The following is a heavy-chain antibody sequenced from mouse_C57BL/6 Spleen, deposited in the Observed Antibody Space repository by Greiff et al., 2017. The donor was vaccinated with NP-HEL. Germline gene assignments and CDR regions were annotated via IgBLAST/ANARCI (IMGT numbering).Heavy chain of an antibody. CDR3: ARPGDYDEGFAY. CDR2: ISSGSSTI. Sequence: EVQVVESGGGLVKPGGSLKLSCAASGFTFSDYGMHWVRQAPEKGLEWVAYISSGSSTIYYADTVKGRFTISRDNAKNTLFLQMTSLRSEDTAMYYCARPGDYDEGFAYWGQGTLVTVSA. V-gene: IGHV5-17*01. D-gene: IGHD2-4*01. J-gene: IGHJ3*01. CDR1: GFTFSDYG.